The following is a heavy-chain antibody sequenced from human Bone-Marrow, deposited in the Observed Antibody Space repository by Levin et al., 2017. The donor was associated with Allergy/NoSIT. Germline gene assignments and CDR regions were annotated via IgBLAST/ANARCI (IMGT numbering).Heavy chain of an antibody. Sequence: WASVKVSCKASGYTFTNNYLQWVRQAPGQGLEWVGMIYPNDGSTSYAQKFQDRVTMTRDTSTRTVYMELTSLTSEDTAVYYCARDSEAFDYWGQGTLVTVSS. CDR3: ARDSEAFDY. CDR2: IYPNDGST. J-gene: IGHJ4*02. CDR1: GYTFTNNY. V-gene: IGHV1-46*01.